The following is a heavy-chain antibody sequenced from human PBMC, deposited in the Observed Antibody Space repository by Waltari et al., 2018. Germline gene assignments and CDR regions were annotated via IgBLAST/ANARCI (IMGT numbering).Heavy chain of an antibody. J-gene: IGHJ3*02. CDR2: IYTSGST. CDR3: AGGGGNYQKKWAFDI. D-gene: IGHD4-4*01. Sequence: QVQLQESGPGLVKPSPTLSVTCTGSGGSLRSGRYYWSWIRQPAGKGLEWIGRIYTSGSTNYNPSLKSRVTISVDTSKNQFSLKLSSVTAADTAVYYCAGGGGNYQKKWAFDIWGQGTMVTVSS. CDR1: GGSLRSGRYY. V-gene: IGHV4-61*02.